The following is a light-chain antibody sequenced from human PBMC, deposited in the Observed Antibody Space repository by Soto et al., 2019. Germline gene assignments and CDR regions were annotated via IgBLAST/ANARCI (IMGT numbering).Light chain of an antibody. V-gene: IGLV1-44*01. CDR1: RSNVESNT. Sequence: QSALTQPPSASGTPGQRVTISCSGSRSNVESNTVNWYQQLPGTAPKLLIYGNSQRPSGVPDRFSGSRSGTSASLAISGLQSEDEADYYCATWDDSLNAGVFGGGTQLTVL. CDR2: GNS. CDR3: ATWDDSLNAGV. J-gene: IGLJ3*02.